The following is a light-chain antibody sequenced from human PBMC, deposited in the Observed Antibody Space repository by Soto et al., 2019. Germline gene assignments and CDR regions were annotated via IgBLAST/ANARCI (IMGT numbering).Light chain of an antibody. J-gene: IGKJ4*01. CDR1: QSFGTS. CDR3: QQGGS. CDR2: DTF. V-gene: IGKV3-11*01. Sequence: ELVLTQFPATLSLSPGEAATLSCRASQSFGTSLAWYQQRPAQAPRLLIYDTFHVAAGVPARFSGSGSGADFTLTISGLEPEDFAVYYCQQGGSFGGGTKVEIK.